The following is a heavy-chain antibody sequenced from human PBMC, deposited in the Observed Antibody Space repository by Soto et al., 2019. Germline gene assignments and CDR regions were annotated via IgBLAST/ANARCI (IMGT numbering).Heavy chain of an antibody. J-gene: IGHJ2*01. CDR1: GFSLSTSGVG. D-gene: IGHD1-26*01. CDR2: IYWDDDK. V-gene: IGHV2-5*02. CDR3: AHRGSGSYPWYFDL. Sequence: QITLKESGPTLVKPTQTLTLTCTFSGFSLSTSGVGVGWIRQPPGKALEWLALIYWDDDKRYSPSLKSRLTTPKATSTNHVVLTTPNLAPVDTPTYYCAHRGSGSYPWYFDLWGRGTLVTVSS.